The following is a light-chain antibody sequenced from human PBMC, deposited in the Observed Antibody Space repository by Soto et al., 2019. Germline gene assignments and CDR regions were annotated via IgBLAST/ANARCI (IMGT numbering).Light chain of an antibody. J-gene: IGLJ1*01. Sequence: QSVLTQPPSVCGSPGQSITISCTGTSSTVGGFNVVSWYQQHPGKAPKVIIYEGIKRPSGVSNRFSGSNSGSTASLTISGLQAEDEADYYCCSYVGATTYVFGTGTKVTVL. CDR1: SSTVGGFNV. CDR3: CSYVGATTYV. V-gene: IGLV2-23*01. CDR2: EGI.